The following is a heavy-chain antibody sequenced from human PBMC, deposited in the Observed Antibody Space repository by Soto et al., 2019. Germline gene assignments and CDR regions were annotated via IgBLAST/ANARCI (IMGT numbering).Heavy chain of an antibody. J-gene: IGHJ5*02. CDR1: GGSISSVGYY. D-gene: IGHD5-12*01. Sequence: QVQLQESGPGLVKPSQTLSLTCTVSGGSISSVGYYWSWIRQHPGKGLEWIGYIYNSGSTHYNPSPKSRITMSVDTPKNQFSLKLSSVTVADTAVYFCARETVGTIDRWGQGTLVTVSS. CDR3: ARETVGTIDR. CDR2: IYNSGST. V-gene: IGHV4-31*03.